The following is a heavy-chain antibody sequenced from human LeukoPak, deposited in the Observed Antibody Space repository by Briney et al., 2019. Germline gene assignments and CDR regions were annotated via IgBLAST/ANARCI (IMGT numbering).Heavy chain of an antibody. V-gene: IGHV1-24*01. CDR2: FDPEDGET. CDR3: APLADYYDSSGYYNSYFDY. J-gene: IGHJ4*02. D-gene: IGHD3-22*01. CDR1: GYTLPDLS. Sequence: ASVKVSCKVSGYTLPDLSMHWVRQAPGKGLEWMGGFDPEDGETIYAQKFQGRVTMTDDTSTDIAYIELSSLRSDDTAVYYCAPLADYYDSSGYYNSYFDYWGQGTLVTVSS.